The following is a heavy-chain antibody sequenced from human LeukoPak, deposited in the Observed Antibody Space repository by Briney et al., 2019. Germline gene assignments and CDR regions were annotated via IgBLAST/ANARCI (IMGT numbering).Heavy chain of an antibody. D-gene: IGHD1-26*01. V-gene: IGHV3-48*03. CDR3: APLSGSYFGDDAFDI. CDR1: GFTFSSYE. CDR2: ISSSGSTI. J-gene: IGHJ3*02. Sequence: PGGSLRLSCAASGFTFSSYEMNWVRKAPGKGLEWVSYISSSGSTIYYADSVKGRLTISRDNAKNSLYLQMNSLRAEDTAVYYCAPLSGSYFGDDAFDIWGQGTMVTVSS.